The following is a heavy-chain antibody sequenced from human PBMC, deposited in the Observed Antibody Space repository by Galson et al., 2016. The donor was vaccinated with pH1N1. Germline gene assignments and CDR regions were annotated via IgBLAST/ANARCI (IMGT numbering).Heavy chain of an antibody. CDR2: SVPVFGSA. Sequence: SVKVSCKASGGSLSTYPISWVRQAPGLGLEWMGRSVPVFGSAKYSPRFQGRVAISRDESASTVYMELTSLTAEDTGIYYCAKDRTVDYGHSPPFFESWGQGTLVSVSS. D-gene: IGHD3-16*01. CDR3: AKDRTVDYGHSPPFFES. J-gene: IGHJ4*02. CDR1: GGSLSTYP. V-gene: IGHV1-69*05.